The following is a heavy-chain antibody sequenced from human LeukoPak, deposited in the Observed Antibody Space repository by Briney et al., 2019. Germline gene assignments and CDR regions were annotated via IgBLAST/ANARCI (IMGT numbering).Heavy chain of an antibody. CDR2: ISGSGGST. V-gene: IGHV3-23*01. CDR1: GFTFSSYA. J-gene: IGHJ4*01. CDR3: ARDGTAAGLYFDL. Sequence: PGGSLRLSCAASGFTFSSYAMNWVRQAPGKGLEWVSAISGSGGSTYYADSVKGRFTISRDNTKSSLYLQINSLRAEDTAVYYCARDGTAAGLYFDLWGQGTLVTVSS. D-gene: IGHD6-13*01.